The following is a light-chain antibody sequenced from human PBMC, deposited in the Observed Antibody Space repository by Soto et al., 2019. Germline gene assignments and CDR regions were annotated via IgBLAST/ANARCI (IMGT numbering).Light chain of an antibody. CDR3: QQYNNWPRT. J-gene: IGKJ1*01. Sequence: VLLTQSPATLSLSPGEIAALSCRASDTIAIYLAWYQQKPGQAPRLLIYDAYNWATGIQARVSGSGSGTEVTLTIRSLQSEDIAVYYCQQYNNWPRTVGQGTKVDIK. CDR1: DTIAIY. V-gene: IGKV3-11*01. CDR2: DAY.